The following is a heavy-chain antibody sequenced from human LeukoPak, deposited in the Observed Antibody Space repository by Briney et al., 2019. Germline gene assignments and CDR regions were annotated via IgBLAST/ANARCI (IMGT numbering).Heavy chain of an antibody. Sequence: GGSLRLSCAASGFTFDDYAMHWVRQAPGKGLEWVSGISWNSGSIGYADSVKGRFTISRDNAKNSLYLQMNSLRAEDTALYYCAKDIQGWFGEVFDYWGQGTLVTVSS. J-gene: IGHJ4*02. V-gene: IGHV3-9*01. CDR3: AKDIQGWFGEVFDY. CDR2: ISWNSGSI. D-gene: IGHD3-10*01. CDR1: GFTFDDYA.